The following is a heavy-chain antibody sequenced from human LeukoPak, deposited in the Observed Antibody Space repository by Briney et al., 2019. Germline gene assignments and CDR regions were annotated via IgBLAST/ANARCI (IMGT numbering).Heavy chain of an antibody. V-gene: IGHV4-39*07. CDR2: IYYSGTT. Sequence: SETLSLTCTVSGGSISSSPYYWGWIRQPPGRGLEWIGSIYYSGTTHYNPSLESRVTISVDTSKNQFSLKLASVTAADTAIYYCAKGAGGFSYYNWFDPWGQGTLVTVSS. CDR3: AKGAGGFSYYNWFDP. CDR1: GGSISSSPYY. J-gene: IGHJ5*02. D-gene: IGHD5-18*01.